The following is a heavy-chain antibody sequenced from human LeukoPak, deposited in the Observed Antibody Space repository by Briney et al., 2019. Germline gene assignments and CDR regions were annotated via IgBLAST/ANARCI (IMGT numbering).Heavy chain of an antibody. V-gene: IGHV4-4*09. CDR2: IYSGVRT. CDR1: GVSINRFY. Sequence: PSETLSPACTTSGVSINRFYWSWVRQPPGKGLEWIGNIYSGVRTYFNPSLKSRVTISVDTSKNQFSLNLTSVTAADTAMYYCVQTTGLAGFDHWGQ. J-gene: IGHJ4*02. D-gene: IGHD1-1*01. CDR3: VQTTGLAGFDH.